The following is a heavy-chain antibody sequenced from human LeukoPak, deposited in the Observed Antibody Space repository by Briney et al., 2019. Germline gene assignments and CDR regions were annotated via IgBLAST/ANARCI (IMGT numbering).Heavy chain of an antibody. Sequence: PGGSLRLSCAASGFPFSAYGMHWVRQAPGKGLEWVAIIWYDGNNKFYADSVKGRFTISRDNSKNTLYLQMNGLRAEDTAVYYCARVSRDFYSNYYYYYGMDIWGQGTTVTVSS. CDR2: IWYDGNNK. V-gene: IGHV3-30*02. CDR3: ARVSRDFYSNYYYYYGMDI. CDR1: GFPFSAYG. D-gene: IGHD4-11*01. J-gene: IGHJ6*02.